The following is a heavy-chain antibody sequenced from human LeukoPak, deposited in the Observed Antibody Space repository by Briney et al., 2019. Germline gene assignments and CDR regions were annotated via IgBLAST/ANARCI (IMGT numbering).Heavy chain of an antibody. CDR2: ISGSGGKT. CDR3: GKNDPCDYSSVDIDY. V-gene: IGHV3-23*01. D-gene: IGHD4-17*01. CDR1: GFTFSSYG. J-gene: IGHJ4*02. Sequence: GGSLRLSCAASGFTFSSYGMSWVRQAPGKGLEWVSSISGSGGKTYYADSVKGRFITSRDNSKNTLYLQMDSLRAEDTAVYYCGKNDPCDYSSVDIDYWGQGTLVTVSS.